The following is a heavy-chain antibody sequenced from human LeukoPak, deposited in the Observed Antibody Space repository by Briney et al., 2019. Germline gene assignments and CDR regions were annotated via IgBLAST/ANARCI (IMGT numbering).Heavy chain of an antibody. V-gene: IGHV1-8*01. D-gene: IGHD5-18*01. Sequence: ASVKVSCKASGYTFTSYDINWVRQATGQGLEWMGWMNPNSGNTGYAQKFQGRVTMTRNTSISTAYMELSSLRSEDTAVYYCARNRRTRGYSYGGLFDYWGQGTLVTVSS. CDR1: GYTFTSYD. CDR3: ARNRRTRGYSYGGLFDY. CDR2: MNPNSGNT. J-gene: IGHJ4*02.